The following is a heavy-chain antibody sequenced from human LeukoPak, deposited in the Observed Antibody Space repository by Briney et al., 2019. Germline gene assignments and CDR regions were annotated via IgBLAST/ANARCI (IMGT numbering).Heavy chain of an antibody. CDR3: ARDSWGGSYPMDY. CDR2: IIPIFGTA. J-gene: IGHJ4*02. Sequence: SVKVSCKASGGTFSSYAISWVRQAPGQGLEWMGRIIPIFGTANYAQKFQGRVTITTDESTSTAYMELSSLRSEDTAVYYCARDSWGGSYPMDYWGQGTLVTVSS. CDR1: GGTFSSYA. D-gene: IGHD1-26*01. V-gene: IGHV1-69*05.